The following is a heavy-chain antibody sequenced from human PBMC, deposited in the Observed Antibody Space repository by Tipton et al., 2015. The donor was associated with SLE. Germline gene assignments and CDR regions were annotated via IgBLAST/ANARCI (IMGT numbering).Heavy chain of an antibody. CDR3: ARSWNDAPPDLGY. CDR2: IDYTANP. V-gene: IGHV4-59*01. D-gene: IGHD1-1*01. J-gene: IGHJ4*02. Sequence: LRLSCAVCGGSFSDYYMSWIRQAPGKGLEWIGNIDYTANPNYSPSLKSRVTISIDTSTNHFSLKLRSVTAADTAVYYCARSWNDAPPDLGYWGQGTLVTVSS. CDR1: GGSFSDYY.